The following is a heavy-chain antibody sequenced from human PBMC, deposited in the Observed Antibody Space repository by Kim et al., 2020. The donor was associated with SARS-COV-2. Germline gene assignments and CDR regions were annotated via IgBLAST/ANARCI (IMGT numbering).Heavy chain of an antibody. D-gene: IGHD4-17*01. J-gene: IGHJ4*02. CDR1: GFIFRNYG. Sequence: GGSLRLSCAASGFIFRNYGMHWVRQAPGKGLEWVAVIWYDGSNKYYADSVKGRFTISRDNSKNTLYLQMNSQRAEDTAVYYCAKAPADGDYYYWGQGTLVTVSS. V-gene: IGHV3-33*06. CDR2: IWYDGSNK. CDR3: AKAPADGDYYY.